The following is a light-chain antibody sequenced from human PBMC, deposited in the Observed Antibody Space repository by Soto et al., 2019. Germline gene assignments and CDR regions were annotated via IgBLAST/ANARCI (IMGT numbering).Light chain of an antibody. V-gene: IGKV1-5*01. CDR2: DAS. Sequence: DIQMTQSPSTLSASVGDRVTITCRARQSISSCLAWYQQKPGKAPKLLIYDASSLESGVPSRFSGSGSGTEFTLTISSLQPDDFATYYCQQYNSYPWTFGQGTKVEIK. J-gene: IGKJ1*01. CDR1: QSISSC. CDR3: QQYNSYPWT.